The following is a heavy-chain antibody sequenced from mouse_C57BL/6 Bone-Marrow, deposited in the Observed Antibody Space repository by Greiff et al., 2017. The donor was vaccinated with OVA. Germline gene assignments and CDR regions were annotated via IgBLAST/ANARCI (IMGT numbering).Heavy chain of an antibody. J-gene: IGHJ3*01. CDR3: ARDPLFAWFAY. V-gene: IGHV5-4*01. CDR2: ISDGGGYT. CDR1: GFTFSSYA. D-gene: IGHD1-1*01. Sequence: EVKLMESGGGLVKPGGSLNLSCAASGFTFSSYAMSWVRQPPEKRLEWVATISDGGGYTYYPDHVTGRFTISRDNAKNNLYLQMSHLKSEDTAMYYCARDPLFAWFAYWGQGTLVTVSA.